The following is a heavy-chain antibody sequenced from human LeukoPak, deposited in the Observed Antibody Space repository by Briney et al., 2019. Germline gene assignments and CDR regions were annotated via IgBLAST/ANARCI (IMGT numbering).Heavy chain of an antibody. V-gene: IGHV4-31*03. CDR2: IYYSGST. CDR1: GGSISSGGYY. D-gene: IGHD2-2*01. CDR3: ARVGSSPKQNCSSTSCPKYYYMDV. Sequence: MTSQTLSLTCTVSGGSISSGGYYWSWIRQHPGKGLEWIGYIYYSGSTYYNPSLKSRVTISVDTSKNQFSPKLSSVTAADTAVYYCARVGSSPKQNCSSTSCPKYYYMDVWGKGTTVTVSS. J-gene: IGHJ6*03.